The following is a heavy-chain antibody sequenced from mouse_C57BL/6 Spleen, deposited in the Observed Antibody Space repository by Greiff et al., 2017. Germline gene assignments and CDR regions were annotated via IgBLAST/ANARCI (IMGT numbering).Heavy chain of an antibody. J-gene: IGHJ1*03. CDR3: ARPPLLSEWYFDV. CDR2: LWSGGST. V-gene: IGHV2-2*01. Sequence: QVQLQQSGPGLVQPSQSLSITCTVSGFSLTSYGVHWVRQSPGKGLEWLGVLWSGGSTDYNAAFISRLSISKDNSKSQVFFKMNSLQADDTAIYYCARPPLLSEWYFDVWGTGTTVTVSS. D-gene: IGHD2-10*01. CDR1: GFSLTSYG.